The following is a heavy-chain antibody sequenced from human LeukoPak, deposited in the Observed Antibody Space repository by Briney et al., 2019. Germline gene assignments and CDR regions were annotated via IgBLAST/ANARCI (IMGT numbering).Heavy chain of an antibody. V-gene: IGHV1-46*01. D-gene: IGHD2-15*01. J-gene: IGHJ5*02. CDR2: INPSGGST. CDR3: ARDKVPRYCSGGSCYRQKTNWFDP. Sequence: ASVKVSCKASGYTFTSYYMHWVRQAPGQGLEWMGIINPSGGSTSYAQKFQGRVTMTRDTSTSTVYMELSSLRSEDTAVYYCARDKVPRYCSGGSCYRQKTNWFDPWGQGTLVTVSP. CDR1: GYTFTSYY.